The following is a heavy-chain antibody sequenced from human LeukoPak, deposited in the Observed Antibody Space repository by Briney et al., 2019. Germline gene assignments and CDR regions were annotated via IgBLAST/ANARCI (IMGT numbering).Heavy chain of an antibody. CDR1: DGSLTSGDYY. V-gene: IGHV4-30-4*01. J-gene: IGHJ4*02. CDR2: IYYRGST. Sequence: SQTLSLTCTVSDGSLTSGDYYWSWIRQPPEKGLEWIGYIYYRGSTHYNPSLKSRVTISMDTSRNQFSLKLSSVTAADTAVYFCASRNGGDFWGQGALVTVSS. D-gene: IGHD3-16*01. CDR3: ASRNGGDF.